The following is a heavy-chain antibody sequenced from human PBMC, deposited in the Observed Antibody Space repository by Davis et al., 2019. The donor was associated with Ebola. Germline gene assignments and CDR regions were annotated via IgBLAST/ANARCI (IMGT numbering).Heavy chain of an antibody. CDR2: ISYDGSNK. D-gene: IGHD2-2*02. J-gene: IGHJ4*02. V-gene: IGHV3-30*18. Sequence: PGGSLRLSCAASGFTFSSYGMHWVRQAPGKGLEWVAVISYDGSNKYYADSVKGRFTISRDNSKNTLYLQMNSLRAEDTAVYYCAKDHRYCSSTSCYTLDYWGQGTLVTVSS. CDR1: GFTFSSYG. CDR3: AKDHRYCSSTSCYTLDY.